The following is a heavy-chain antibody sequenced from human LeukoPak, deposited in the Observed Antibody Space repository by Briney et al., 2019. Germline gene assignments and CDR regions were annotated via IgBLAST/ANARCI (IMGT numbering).Heavy chain of an antibody. D-gene: IGHD2-2*02. CDR2: IHHSGGT. J-gene: IGHJ3*01. V-gene: IGHV4-38-2*01. CDR1: GYSISSGYY. Sequence: PSETLSLTCAVSGYSISSGYYWGWIRPPPGKGLEWIGTIHHSGGTYYNPSPKSRVTISVDTSKHQFSLKLSSVTAADTAVYFCARAVPATIDAFDLWGQGTMVTVSS. CDR3: ARAVPATIDAFDL.